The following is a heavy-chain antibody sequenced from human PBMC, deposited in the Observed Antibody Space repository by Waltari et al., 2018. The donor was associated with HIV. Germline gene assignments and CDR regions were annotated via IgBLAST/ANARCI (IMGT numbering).Heavy chain of an antibody. V-gene: IGHV1-69*01. CDR3: ARGETGGDVRTHAFDI. CDR1: GGTFSSYA. D-gene: IGHD7-27*01. CDR2: IIPIFGTA. Sequence: QVQLVQSGAEVKKPGSSVKVSCKASGGTFSSYAISWVRQAPGQGLEWMGGIIPIFGTANYAQKFQGRVTITADESTSTAYMELSSLRSEDTAVYCCARGETGGDVRTHAFDIWGQGTMVTVSS. J-gene: IGHJ3*02.